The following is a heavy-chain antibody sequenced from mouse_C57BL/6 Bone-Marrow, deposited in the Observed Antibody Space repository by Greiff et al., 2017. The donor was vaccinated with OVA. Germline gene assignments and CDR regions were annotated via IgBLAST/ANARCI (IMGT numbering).Heavy chain of an antibody. CDR3: ATDGYYAWFAY. V-gene: IGHV1-82*01. CDR1: GYAFSSSW. D-gene: IGHD2-3*01. Sequence: VQLQQSGPELVKPGASVKISCKASGYAFSSSWMNWVKQRPGKGLEWIGRIYPGDGDTNYNGKFKGKATLTADKSSSTAYMQLSSLTSEDSAVDFCATDGYYAWFAYWGQGTLVTVSA. CDR2: IYPGDGDT. J-gene: IGHJ3*01.